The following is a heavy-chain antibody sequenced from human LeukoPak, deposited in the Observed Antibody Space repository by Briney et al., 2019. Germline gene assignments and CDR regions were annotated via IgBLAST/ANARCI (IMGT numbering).Heavy chain of an antibody. D-gene: IGHD3-10*01. J-gene: IGHJ6*02. Sequence: PGGSLRLSCAASGFSFSSYGMHWVRRAPGKGLEWVAVISYDGSNKDYAESVKGRFTISRDNSKNTLYLQMNSLRAEDTAVYYCAKGGSGRLMDVWGQGTTVTVSS. CDR2: ISYDGSNK. CDR3: AKGGSGRLMDV. V-gene: IGHV3-30*18. CDR1: GFSFSSYG.